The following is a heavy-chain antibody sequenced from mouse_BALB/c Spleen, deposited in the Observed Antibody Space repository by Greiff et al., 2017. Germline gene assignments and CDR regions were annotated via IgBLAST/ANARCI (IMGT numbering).Heavy chain of an antibody. V-gene: IGHV14-4*02. D-gene: IGHD1-1*01. CDR3: NADGSLDY. J-gene: IGHJ2*01. Sequence: VQLQQSGAELVRSGASVKLSCTASGFTFKDYYMHWVKQRPEQGLEWIGWIDPENGDTEYAPKFQGKATMTADTSSNTAYLQLSSLTSEDTAVYYCNADGSLDYWGQGTTLTVSS. CDR2: IDPENGDT. CDR1: GFTFKDYY.